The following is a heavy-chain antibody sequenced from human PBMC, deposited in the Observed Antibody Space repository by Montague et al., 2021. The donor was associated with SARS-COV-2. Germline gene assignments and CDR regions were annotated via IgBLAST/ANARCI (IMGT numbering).Heavy chain of an antibody. J-gene: IGHJ5*02. CDR3: ARGLYGSGSYYNWFDP. CDR2: ISYSGST. D-gene: IGHD3-10*01. V-gene: IGHV4-59*12. Sequence: SETLSLTCTVSGGSISSYYWSWIRQPPGKRLEWIGYISYSGSTYYNPSLKSRVTISVDTSKNQFSLKLSSVTAADTAVYHCARGLYGSGSYYNWFDPWGQGTLVTVSS. CDR1: GGSISSYY.